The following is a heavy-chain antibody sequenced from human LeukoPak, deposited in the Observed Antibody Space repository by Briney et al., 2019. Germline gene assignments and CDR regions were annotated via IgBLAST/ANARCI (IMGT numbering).Heavy chain of an antibody. J-gene: IGHJ4*02. Sequence: KPSETLSLTCTVSGGSTSTYYWSWIRQPPGKGLEWIGYIYYSGSTNYNPSLKSRVTISVDTSKNQFSLKLSSVTAADTAVYYCARWGLGAAAGSVFDYWGQGTLVTVSS. V-gene: IGHV4-59*01. CDR1: GGSTSTYY. D-gene: IGHD6-13*01. CDR3: ARWGLGAAAGSVFDY. CDR2: IYYSGST.